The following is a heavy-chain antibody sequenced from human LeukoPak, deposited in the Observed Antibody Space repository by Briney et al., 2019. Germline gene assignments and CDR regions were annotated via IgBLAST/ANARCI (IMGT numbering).Heavy chain of an antibody. CDR2: ISYDGNTK. D-gene: IGHD6-25*01. CDR1: GFTFSSYG. CDR3: XKIIAANLHSFDY. V-gene: IGHV3-30*18. J-gene: IGHJ4*02. Sequence: GGSLRLSCAASGFTFSSYGMHWVRQAPGKGLEWVAVISYDGNTKYYADSVKGRFTISRDNSKNTLYLQMDSLRAEDTAVYCCXKIIAANLHSFDYWGQGTLVTVSS.